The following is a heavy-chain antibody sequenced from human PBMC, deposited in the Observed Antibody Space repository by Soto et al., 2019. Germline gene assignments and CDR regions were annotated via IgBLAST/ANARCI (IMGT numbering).Heavy chain of an antibody. D-gene: IGHD5-12*01. CDR3: VRIRRGDGYTFGY. CDR1: GFTLSNYW. J-gene: IGHJ4*01. V-gene: IGHV3-74*01. CDR2: INTDGSTT. Sequence: EVQLVESGGVSVQPGGSLRLSCTASGFTLSNYWMHWVRQAPGKGLVWVSRINTDGSTTTYADSVKGRFTISRDNAKNTLYLQMNSLRDEDTSVYYCVRIRRGDGYTFGYWGHGTLVTVSS.